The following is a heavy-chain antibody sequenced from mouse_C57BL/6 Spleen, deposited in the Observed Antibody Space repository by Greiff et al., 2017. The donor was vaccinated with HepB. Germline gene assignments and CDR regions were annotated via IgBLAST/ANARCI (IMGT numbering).Heavy chain of an antibody. J-gene: IGHJ3*01. D-gene: IGHD2-4*01. CDR1: GYAFSSSW. CDR2: IYPGDGDT. CDR3: ARTDYAAY. V-gene: IGHV1-82*01. Sequence: QVQLKESGPELVKPGASVKISCKASGYAFSSSWMNWVKQRPGKGLEWIGRIYPGDGDTNYNGKFKGKATLTADKSSSTAYMQLSSLTSEDAAVYFCARTDYAAYWGQGTLVTVSA.